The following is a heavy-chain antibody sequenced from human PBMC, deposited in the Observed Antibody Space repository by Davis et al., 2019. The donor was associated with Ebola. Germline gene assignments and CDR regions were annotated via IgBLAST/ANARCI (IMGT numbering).Heavy chain of an antibody. CDR1: GGSFSGYY. V-gene: IGHV4-34*01. CDR2: INHSGST. J-gene: IGHJ4*02. Sequence: PSETLSLTCAVYGGSFSGYYWSWIRQPPGKGLEWIGEINHSGSTNYNPSLKSRVTISVDTSKNQFSLKLSSVTAADTAVYYCAREGSDYGDPFDYWGQGTLVTVSS. D-gene: IGHD4-17*01. CDR3: AREGSDYGDPFDY.